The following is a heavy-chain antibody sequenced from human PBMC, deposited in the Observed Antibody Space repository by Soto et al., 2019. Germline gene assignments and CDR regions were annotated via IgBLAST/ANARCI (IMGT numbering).Heavy chain of an antibody. CDR3: ARTHSGSYYSVFNY. V-gene: IGHV4-38-2*01. D-gene: IGHD1-26*01. CDR2: IYRSGTT. J-gene: IGHJ4*02. CDR1: NFSISSGYY. Sequence: SGTLSLTCVVSNFSISSGYYLGWIRQSPGKGLEWIASIYRSGTTSYNPSLKSRVTISVDPSKNQFSLMLTAVTAADTAVYYCARTHSGSYYSVFNYWGRGSLVTVSS.